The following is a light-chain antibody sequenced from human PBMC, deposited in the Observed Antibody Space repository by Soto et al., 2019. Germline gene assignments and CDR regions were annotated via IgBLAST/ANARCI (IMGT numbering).Light chain of an antibody. V-gene: IGKV1-5*01. J-gene: IGKJ1*01. CDR2: DVT. Sequence: DIPMTQSPSTLSASVGERVTITCRASQGISSSWLAWYQQKPGKAPKLLIYDVTSLESGVPSRFSGSGSGTEFTLTISSLQPDDFATYYCQQYHTYPTFGQGTRVEIK. CDR3: QQYHTYPT. CDR1: QGISSSW.